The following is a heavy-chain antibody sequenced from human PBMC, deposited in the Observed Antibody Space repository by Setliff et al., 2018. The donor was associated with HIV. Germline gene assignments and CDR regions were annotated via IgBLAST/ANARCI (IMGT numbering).Heavy chain of an antibody. CDR3: ARSSRPDMRLAFDI. CDR2: IYEGGIT. V-gene: IGHV3-66*02. CDR1: GFALTSNY. J-gene: IGHJ3*02. Sequence: PGGSLRLSCVASGFALTSNYISWVRQAPGKGLEWVSVIYEGGITYYADSVEGRFTLSRDISKNTVYFQMNDLRPEDTAVYFCARSSRPDMRLAFDIWGQGTMVTVSS. D-gene: IGHD3-9*01.